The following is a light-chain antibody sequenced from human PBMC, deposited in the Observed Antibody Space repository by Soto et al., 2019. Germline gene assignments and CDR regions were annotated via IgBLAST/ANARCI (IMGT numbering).Light chain of an antibody. CDR2: GAS. Sequence: EIVMTQSPANLSVSPGERATLSCRASQSVSSNLAWYQQKPGQAPRLLIYGASTRATGIPARFSGSGSGTDFTLTIISRQSEDVVVYYCQQYNNWPPATFGRGTKVEIK. V-gene: IGKV3-15*01. CDR3: QQYNNWPPAT. J-gene: IGKJ1*01. CDR1: QSVSSN.